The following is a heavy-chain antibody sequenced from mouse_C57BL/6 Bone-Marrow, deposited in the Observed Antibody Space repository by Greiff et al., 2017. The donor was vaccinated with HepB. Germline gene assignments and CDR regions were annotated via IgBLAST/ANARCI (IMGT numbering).Heavy chain of an antibody. CDR3: ARDHYSNYVGFAY. D-gene: IGHD2-5*01. Sequence: QVQLQQPGAELVRPGSSVKLSCKASGYTFTSYWMDWVKQRPGQGLEWIGNIYPSDSETHYNQKFKDKATLTVDKSSSTAYMQLSRLTSEDSAVYYCARDHYSNYVGFAYWGQGTLVTVSA. CDR1: GYTFTSYW. CDR2: IYPSDSET. J-gene: IGHJ3*01. V-gene: IGHV1-61*01.